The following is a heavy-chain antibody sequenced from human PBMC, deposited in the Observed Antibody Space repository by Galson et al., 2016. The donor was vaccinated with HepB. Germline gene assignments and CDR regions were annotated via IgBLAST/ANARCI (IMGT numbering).Heavy chain of an antibody. Sequence: ETLSLTCAVSGVSFSSYYWTWIRQAPGKGLEWIGQINHSGSTKYNPSLQSRVTMSIDTSKNQFSLKMSSVTAADTAVYYCARDLAASGTGYWGQGTVVTVSS. CDR3: ARDLAASGTGY. D-gene: IGHD6-13*01. V-gene: IGHV4-34*01. CDR1: GVSFSSYY. J-gene: IGHJ4*02. CDR2: INHSGST.